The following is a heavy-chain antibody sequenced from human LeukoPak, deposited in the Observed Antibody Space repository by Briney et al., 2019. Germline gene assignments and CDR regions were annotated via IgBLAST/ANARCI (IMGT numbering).Heavy chain of an antibody. V-gene: IGHV1-69*04. CDR2: IIPILGIA. CDR1: GGTFSSYA. Sequence: EASVKVSCKASGGTFSSYAISWVRQAPGQGLEWMGRIIPILGIANYAQKFQGRVTITADKSTSTAYMELSGLRSEDTAVYYCARQGSGYYHFDYWGQGTLVTVSS. CDR3: ARQGSGYYHFDY. D-gene: IGHD3-3*01. J-gene: IGHJ4*02.